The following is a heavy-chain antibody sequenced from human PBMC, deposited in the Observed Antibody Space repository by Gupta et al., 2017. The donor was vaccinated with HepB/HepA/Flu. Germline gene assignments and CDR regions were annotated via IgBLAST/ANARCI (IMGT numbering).Heavy chain of an antibody. CDR2: ISSSSSYI. D-gene: IGHD6-13*01. J-gene: IGHJ6*02. Sequence: EVQLVESGGGLVKPGGSLRLSCAASGFTFSSYSMNWVRQAPGKGLEWVSSISSSSSYIYYADSVKGRFTISRDNAKNSLYLQMNSLRAEDTAVYYCAREGGGLSSSWSRNYYYYGMDVWGQGTTVTVSS. V-gene: IGHV3-21*01. CDR1: GFTFSSYS. CDR3: AREGGGLSSSWSRNYYYYGMDV.